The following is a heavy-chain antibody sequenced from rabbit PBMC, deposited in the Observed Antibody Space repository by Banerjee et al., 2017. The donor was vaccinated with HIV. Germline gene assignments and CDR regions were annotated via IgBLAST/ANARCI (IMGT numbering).Heavy chain of an antibody. CDR3: ARRTGGYGGAGLGDL. J-gene: IGHJ4*01. D-gene: IGHD4-2*01. CDR2: INTSSGNA. CDR1: GFSFSNRCV. Sequence: QEQLEESGGDLVKPEGSLTLTCTASGFSFSNRCVMCWVRQTPGKGLEWIACINTSSGNAVYANWAKGRFTISKTSSTTVTLQMTSLTAADTATYFCARRTGGYGGAGLGDLWGPGTLVTVS. V-gene: IGHV1S45*01.